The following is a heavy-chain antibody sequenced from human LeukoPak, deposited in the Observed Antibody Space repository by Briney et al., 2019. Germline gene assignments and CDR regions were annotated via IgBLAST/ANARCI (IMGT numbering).Heavy chain of an antibody. CDR3: ARDGLRGGYYYDSSGYSY. D-gene: IGHD3-22*01. J-gene: IGHJ4*02. V-gene: IGHV1-8*03. CDR2: MNPNSGNT. CDR1: GYTFTSYD. Sequence: ASVKVSCKASGYTFTSYDINWVRQATGQGLEWMGWMNPNSGNTGYAQKFQGRVTITRNTSISTAYMELSSLRSEDTAVYYCARDGLRGGYYYDSSGYSYWGQGTLVTVSS.